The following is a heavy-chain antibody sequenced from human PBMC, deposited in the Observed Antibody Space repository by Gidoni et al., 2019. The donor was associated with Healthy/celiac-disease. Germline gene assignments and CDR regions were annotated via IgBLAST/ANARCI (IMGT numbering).Heavy chain of an antibody. V-gene: IGHV3-23*01. CDR3: AKDISGPRAFDI. D-gene: IGHD6-19*01. CDR1: GFTFSSYA. J-gene: IGHJ3*02. CDR2: ISGSGGST. Sequence: EVQLLESGGGLVQPGGSLRLSCAASGFTFSSYAMSWVRQAPGKGLEWVSAISGSGGSTYYAGSVKGRFTISRDNSKNTLYLQMNSLRAEDTAVYYCAKDISGPRAFDIWGQGTMVTVSS.